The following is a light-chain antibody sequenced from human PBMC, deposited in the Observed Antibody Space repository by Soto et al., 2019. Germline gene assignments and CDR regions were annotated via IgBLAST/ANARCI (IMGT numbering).Light chain of an antibody. CDR2: EDS. V-gene: IGLV2-23*01. Sequence: QSALTQPASVSGSPGQSITISCTGTSSDVGSYNLVSWYQQYPGTAPKLMIYEDSKRPSGVSNRFSGSKSGNTASLTISGLQTEDEADYYCCSYAGSSTYVFGTRTKLTVL. CDR3: CSYAGSSTYV. CDR1: SSDVGSYNL. J-gene: IGLJ1*01.